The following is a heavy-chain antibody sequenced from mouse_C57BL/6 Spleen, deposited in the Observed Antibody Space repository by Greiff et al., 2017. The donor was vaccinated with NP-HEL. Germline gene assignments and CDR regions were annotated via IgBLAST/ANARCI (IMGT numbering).Heavy chain of an antibody. J-gene: IGHJ1*03. CDR2: IYPRDGST. V-gene: IGHV1-78*01. Sequence: VHVKQSDAELVKPGASVKISCKVSGYTFTDHTIHWMKQRPEQGLEWIGYIYPRDGSTKYNEKFKGKATLTADKSSSTAYMQLNSLTSEDSAVYFCAREDGDGYYEGYFDVWGTGTTVTVSS. CDR1: GYTFTDHT. CDR3: AREDGDGYYEGYFDV. D-gene: IGHD2-3*01.